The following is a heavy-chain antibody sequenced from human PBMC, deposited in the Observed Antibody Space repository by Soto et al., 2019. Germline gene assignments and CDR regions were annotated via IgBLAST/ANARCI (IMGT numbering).Heavy chain of an antibody. CDR3: ARGLVRGVIIPRGWFDP. D-gene: IGHD3-10*01. V-gene: IGHV4-34*01. Sequence: QVQLQQGGAGLLKPSETLSLTCAVYGGSFSGYYWSWIRQPPGKGLEWIGEINHSGSTNYNPSLKSRVTISVDTSKNQFSLKLSSVTAADTAVYYCARGLVRGVIIPRGWFDPWGQGTLVTVSS. J-gene: IGHJ5*02. CDR1: GGSFSGYY. CDR2: INHSGST.